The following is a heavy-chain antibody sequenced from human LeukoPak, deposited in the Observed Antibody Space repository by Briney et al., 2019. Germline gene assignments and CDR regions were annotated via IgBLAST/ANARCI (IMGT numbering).Heavy chain of an antibody. V-gene: IGHV1-2*02. CDR3: ARGKHFDSDGYYEAFYFDY. Sequence: ASVKVSCKASGYTFTDYYIHWMRQAPGQGLEWMGGINPTSGGTKDAQRFQGRVTMTRDTSISTAHMELSRLRSDDTALYYCARGKHFDSDGYYEAFYFDYWGQGTLVTVSS. CDR2: INPTSGGT. D-gene: IGHD3-22*01. CDR1: GYTFTDYY. J-gene: IGHJ4*02.